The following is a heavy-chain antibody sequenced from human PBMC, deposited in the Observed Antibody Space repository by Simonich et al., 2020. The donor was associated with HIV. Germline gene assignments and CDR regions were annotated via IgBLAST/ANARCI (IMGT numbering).Heavy chain of an antibody. V-gene: IGHV1-69-2*01. J-gene: IGHJ3*02. CDR2: VDPEDGEA. D-gene: IGHD1-26*01. CDR3: ATHGPGSYSSALDI. Sequence: EVQLVQAGAEVKKHGATVKISCKVSGYTFTDYYIHWVQQAPGKGLEWMGIVDPEDGEAIIAEKFQGRVTITADTSITTAYMQLSRLRSDDTAVYYCATHGPGSYSSALDIWGQGTMVTVSS. CDR1: GYTFTDYY.